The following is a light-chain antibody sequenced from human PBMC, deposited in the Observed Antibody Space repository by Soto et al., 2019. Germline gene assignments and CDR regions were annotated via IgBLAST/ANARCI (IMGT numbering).Light chain of an antibody. CDR2: KAS. Sequence: IQMTQSPSTLSASLGDRVTMTCRASQSLDRDYLAWYQQKPGKAPNLLIYKASTLESGVPSRFSGGGSGTAFTLTISRLQPDDFATYYCHQYDSYPRTFGQGTKVDLK. V-gene: IGKV1-5*03. CDR1: QSLDRDY. CDR3: HQYDSYPRT. J-gene: IGKJ1*01.